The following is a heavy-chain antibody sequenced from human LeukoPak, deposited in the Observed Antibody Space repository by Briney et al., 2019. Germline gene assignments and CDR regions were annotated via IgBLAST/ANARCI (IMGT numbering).Heavy chain of an antibody. CDR1: GGSISSYY. D-gene: IGHD3-10*01. Sequence: SETLSLTCTVSGGSISSYYWSWIRQPPGKGLEWIGYIYYSGSTNYNPSLKSRVTISVDTSKNQFSLKPSSVTAADTAVYYCAKEQELWFGEEGVYWGQGTLVTVSS. J-gene: IGHJ4*02. V-gene: IGHV4-59*01. CDR2: IYYSGST. CDR3: AKEQELWFGEEGVY.